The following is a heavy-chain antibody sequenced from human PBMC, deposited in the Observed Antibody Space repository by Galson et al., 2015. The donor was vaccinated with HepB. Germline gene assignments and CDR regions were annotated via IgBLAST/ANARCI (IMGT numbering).Heavy chain of an antibody. J-gene: IGHJ4*02. Sequence: SLRLSCAASGFMFGEYAMTWVRQAPGKGLEWIGFVRSEAYGGTREYGASVKGRFTISRDDSKSVAYLQMNSLKTDDTAVYYCARVQCYSVSCYERGLYFDYWGQGNLVTVSS. D-gene: IGHD1-26*01. CDR1: GFMFGEYA. CDR2: VRSEAYGGTR. CDR3: ARVQCYSVSCYERGLYFDY. V-gene: IGHV3-49*04.